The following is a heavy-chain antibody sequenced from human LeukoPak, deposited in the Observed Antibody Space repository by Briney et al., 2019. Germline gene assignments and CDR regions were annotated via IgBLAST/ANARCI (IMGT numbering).Heavy chain of an antibody. CDR3: ASGAGSSWSPGWYYFGY. CDR1: GGSFSGYY. Sequence: SETLSLTCAVYGGSFSGYYWSWIRQPPGKGLEWIGEINHSGSTNYNPSLKSRVTISVDTSKNQFSLKLSSVTAADTAVYYCASGAGSSWSPGWYYFGYWGQGTLVTVSS. J-gene: IGHJ4*02. D-gene: IGHD6-13*01. V-gene: IGHV4-34*01. CDR2: INHSGST.